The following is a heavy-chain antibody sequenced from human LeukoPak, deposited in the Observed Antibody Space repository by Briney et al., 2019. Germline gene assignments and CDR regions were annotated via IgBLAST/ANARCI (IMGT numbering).Heavy chain of an antibody. CDR1: GYTFTTYG. CDR2: MNPNSGNT. J-gene: IGHJ6*02. V-gene: IGHV1-8*02. CDR3: ARSNYLNYYYYGMDV. Sequence: ASVKVSCKASGYTFTTYGFNWVRQATGQGLEWMGWMNPNSGNTGYAQKFQGRVTMTRNTSISTAYMELSSLRSEDTAVYYCARSNYLNYYYYGMDVWGQGTTVTVSS. D-gene: IGHD4/OR15-4a*01.